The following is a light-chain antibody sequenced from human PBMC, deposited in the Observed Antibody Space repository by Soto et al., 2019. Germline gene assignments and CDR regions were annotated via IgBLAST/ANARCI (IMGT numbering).Light chain of an antibody. J-gene: IGKJ1*01. CDR2: GAS. Sequence: EIVMTQSPATLSVSPGGRATLSCRASQSISGTLAWYQQKPGQAPRLLIYGASTRATSFPARFSGSGSWTDFSLTISSLQSEDFAVYYCQQYNNWPWTFGQGTKVEIK. CDR3: QQYNNWPWT. CDR1: QSISGT. V-gene: IGKV3-15*01.